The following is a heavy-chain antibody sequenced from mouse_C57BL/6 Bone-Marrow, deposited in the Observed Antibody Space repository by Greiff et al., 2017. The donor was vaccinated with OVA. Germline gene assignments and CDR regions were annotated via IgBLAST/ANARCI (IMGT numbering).Heavy chain of an antibody. J-gene: IGHJ2*01. Sequence: VQLQQSGAELVRPGASVKLSCTASGFNIKDDYMHWVKQRPEQGLEWIGWIDPENGDTEYASKFQGKATITADTSSNTAYLQLSSLTSEDTAVYYCARKGTDYYFDYWGQGTTLTVSS. D-gene: IGHD2-4*01. CDR2: IDPENGDT. V-gene: IGHV14-4*01. CDR3: ARKGTDYYFDY. CDR1: GFNIKDDY.